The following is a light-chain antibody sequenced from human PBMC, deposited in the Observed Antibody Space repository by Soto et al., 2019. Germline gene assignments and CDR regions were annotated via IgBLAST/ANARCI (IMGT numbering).Light chain of an antibody. CDR3: QHSYTTPLT. Sequence: DIQMTQSPSSLSASVGDTVTITCRASQPISLYLSWYQQKPGKAPKLLMSATSRLQSGVPSRFSGSRSGTGFTLTITSLQPEDFATYYCQHSYTTPLTFGGGTRVQI. V-gene: IGKV1-39*01. J-gene: IGKJ4*01. CDR2: ATS. CDR1: QPISLY.